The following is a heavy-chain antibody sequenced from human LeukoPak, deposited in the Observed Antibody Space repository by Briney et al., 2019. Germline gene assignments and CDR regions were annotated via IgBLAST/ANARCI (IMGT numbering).Heavy chain of an antibody. Sequence: GGSLRLSCEVSGISVRGSYMSWVSQAPGKGLEWVSVIYSGDRTYYAESVKGRFTISRDTSKNTLYLQMNNLRADDTARYYCTRDLTGTTWSENDYWGQGTLVTISS. D-gene: IGHD6-13*01. CDR2: IYSGDRT. CDR3: TRDLTGTTWSENDY. J-gene: IGHJ4*02. V-gene: IGHV3-53*01. CDR1: GISVRGSY.